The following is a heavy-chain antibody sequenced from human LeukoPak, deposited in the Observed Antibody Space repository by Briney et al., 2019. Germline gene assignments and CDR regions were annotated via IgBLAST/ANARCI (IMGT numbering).Heavy chain of an antibody. CDR3: ARVVSGYLDY. Sequence: GGSLRLSCAASGFTVSSNYTSWVRQAPGKGLEWVSVIYSDGSTYYADSVKGRFTISRDNSKNTLYLQMNSLRAEDTAVYYCARVVSGYLDYWGQGTLVTVSS. D-gene: IGHD2-8*02. CDR2: IYSDGST. CDR1: GFTVSSNY. V-gene: IGHV3-53*01. J-gene: IGHJ4*02.